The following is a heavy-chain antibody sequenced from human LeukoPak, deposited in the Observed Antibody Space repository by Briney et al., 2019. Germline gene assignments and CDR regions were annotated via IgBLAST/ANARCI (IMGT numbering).Heavy chain of an antibody. CDR3: ASDSYSPEYFQH. V-gene: IGHV3-66*01. J-gene: IGHJ1*01. CDR2: IYSGGST. D-gene: IGHD2-15*01. CDR1: GFSVSNNY. Sequence: PGGSLRLSCAASGFSVSNNYMSWVRQAPGKGLEWVSVIYSGGSTFYEDSVKGRFTISRDNSKNTLYLQMNSLRAEDTAVYYCASDSYSPEYFQHWGQGTLVTVSS.